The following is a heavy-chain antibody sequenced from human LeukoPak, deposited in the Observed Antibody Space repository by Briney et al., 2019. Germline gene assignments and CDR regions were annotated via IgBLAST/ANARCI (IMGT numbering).Heavy chain of an antibody. D-gene: IGHD3-9*01. V-gene: IGHV4-61*08. CDR2: IYYSGST. CDR1: GGSISSGGYY. Sequence: MASETLSLTCTVSGGSISSGGYYWSWIRQHPGKGLEWIGYIYYSGSTNYNPSLKSRVTISVDTSKNQFSLKLSSVTAADTAVYYCARLYYDILTGHRDWYFDLWGRGTLVTVSS. J-gene: IGHJ2*01. CDR3: ARLYYDILTGHRDWYFDL.